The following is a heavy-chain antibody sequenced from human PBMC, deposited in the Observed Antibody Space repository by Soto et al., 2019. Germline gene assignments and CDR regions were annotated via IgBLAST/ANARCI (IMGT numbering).Heavy chain of an antibody. V-gene: IGHV3-33*01. J-gene: IGHJ4*02. D-gene: IGHD3-3*01. Sequence: GGSLRLSCAASGFTFSSYGMHWVRQAPGKGLEWVAVIWYDGSNKYYAGSVKGRFTISRDNSKNTLYLQIDGLRAEDTAVYYCARGVDFLEWSLDYWGQGTLVTVSS. CDR2: IWYDGSNK. CDR1: GFTFSSYG. CDR3: ARGVDFLEWSLDY.